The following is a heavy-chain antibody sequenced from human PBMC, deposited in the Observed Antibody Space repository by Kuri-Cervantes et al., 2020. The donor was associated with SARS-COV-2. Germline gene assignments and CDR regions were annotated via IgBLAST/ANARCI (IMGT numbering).Heavy chain of an antibody. CDR1: GFTFSSYD. V-gene: IGHV3-13*01. J-gene: IGHJ1*01. D-gene: IGHD4-11*01. Sequence: GESLKISCAACGFTFSSYDMHWVRQATGKGLEWVSAIGTAGDTYYPGSVKGRFTTSRDNSKNTLYLQMNSLRPEDTALYYCAKDDHSTYWYRDLGSLQHWGQGTLVTVSS. CDR3: AKDDHSTYWYRDLGSLQH. CDR2: IGTAGDT.